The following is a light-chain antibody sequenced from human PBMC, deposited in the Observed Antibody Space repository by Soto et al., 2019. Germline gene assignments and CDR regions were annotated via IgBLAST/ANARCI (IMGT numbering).Light chain of an antibody. CDR1: QSISSY. V-gene: IGKV1-39*01. CDR2: AAS. Sequence: DIQMTQSPSSLSASVGDRVTISCRASQSISSYLNWYQQKPGKAPKLLIYAASTLQSGVPSRFSGSGSGTDFTLTTSSLQPEDFATYYCQQSYNTRYTFGQGTKLEIK. J-gene: IGKJ2*01. CDR3: QQSYNTRYT.